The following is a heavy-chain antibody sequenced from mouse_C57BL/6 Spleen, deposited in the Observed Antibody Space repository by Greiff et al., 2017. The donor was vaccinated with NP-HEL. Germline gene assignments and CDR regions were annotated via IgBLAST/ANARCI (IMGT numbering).Heavy chain of an antibody. CDR3: ARTRATGAMDY. J-gene: IGHJ4*01. CDR1: GYAFSSSW. CDR2: IYPGDGVT. V-gene: IGHV1-82*01. D-gene: IGHD1-2*01. Sequence: VQLQQSGPELVKPGASVKISCKASGYAFSSSWMNWVKQRPGKGLEWIGRIYPGDGVTNYNGKFTGKATLAADKSSSTAYMQLSSLTSEDSAVYFCARTRATGAMDYWGQGTSVTVSS.